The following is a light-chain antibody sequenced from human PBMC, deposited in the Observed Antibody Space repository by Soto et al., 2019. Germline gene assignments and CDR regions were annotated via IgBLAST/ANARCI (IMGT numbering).Light chain of an antibody. V-gene: IGKV3-15*01. J-gene: IGKJ5*01. Sequence: IVITQSPAPLTVSPGERATLSCRASQSVSSNLAWYQQKPGQAPRLLIYGASTRATGIPARFSGSGSGTEFTLTISSLQSEDFAVYYCQQDNNWPPITFGQGTRLE. CDR3: QQDNNWPPIT. CDR1: QSVSSN. CDR2: GAS.